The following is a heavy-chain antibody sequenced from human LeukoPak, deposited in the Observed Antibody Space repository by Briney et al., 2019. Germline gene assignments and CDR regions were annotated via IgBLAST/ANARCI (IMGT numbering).Heavy chain of an antibody. Sequence: GGSLRLSCAASGFTFTYARMSWVRQAPGKGLEWVGLVKSKTDGGTTDYAAPVKGKFTISRDDSKSTLYLQMNSLKTEDTAVYYCTTDRWWSSNGHYMSRGYWGQGTLVTVSS. CDR2: VKSKTDGGTT. V-gene: IGHV3-15*01. CDR3: TTDRWWSSNGHYMSRGY. D-gene: IGHD2-8*02. J-gene: IGHJ4*02. CDR1: GFTFTYAR.